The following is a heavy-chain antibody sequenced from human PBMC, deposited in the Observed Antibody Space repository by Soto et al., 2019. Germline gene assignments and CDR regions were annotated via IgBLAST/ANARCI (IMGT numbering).Heavy chain of an antibody. J-gene: IGHJ6*02. Sequence: EASVKVSCKASGYTFTSYGISWVRQAPGQGLEWMGWTSAYKGNTNYAQKLQGRVTMTTDTSTSTAYMELRSLRSDDTAVYYCARRQWLVGGYYYGMDGWGQGNTVTFSS. CDR2: TSAYKGNT. CDR3: ARRQWLVGGYYYGMDG. CDR1: GYTFTSYG. D-gene: IGHD6-19*01. V-gene: IGHV1-18*01.